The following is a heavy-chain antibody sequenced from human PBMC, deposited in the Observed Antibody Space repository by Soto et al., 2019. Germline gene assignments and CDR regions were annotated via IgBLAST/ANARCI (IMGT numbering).Heavy chain of an antibody. CDR3: MPGGELPPY. CDR1: GFTFSGSA. Sequence: EVQLVESGGGLVQPGGSLKLSCAASGFTFSGSAIHWVRQAPGKGLDWVGRVSSRLNSFATAYAASVKGRFIISRDDSKNTAYLQMSSLETEDTAVYYCMPGGELPPYWGQGTLVTVSS. D-gene: IGHD1-26*01. CDR2: VSSRLNSFAT. J-gene: IGHJ4*02. V-gene: IGHV3-73*02.